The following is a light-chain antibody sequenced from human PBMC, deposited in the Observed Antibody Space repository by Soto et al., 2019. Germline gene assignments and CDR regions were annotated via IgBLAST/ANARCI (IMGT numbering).Light chain of an antibody. V-gene: IGKV3-20*01. Sequence: EIVLTQSPGTLSLSPGERATLSCRASPSVSSSYLARSQQKPGQAPRLLIYGASSRATGIPDRFSGSGSATEFTLTISRLEPEDFAVYYCQQYGSSPPWTFGQGTKVEIK. CDR1: PSVSSSY. J-gene: IGKJ1*01. CDR3: QQYGSSPPWT. CDR2: GAS.